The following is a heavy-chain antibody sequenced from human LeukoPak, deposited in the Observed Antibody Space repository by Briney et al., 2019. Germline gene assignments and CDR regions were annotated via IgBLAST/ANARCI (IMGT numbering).Heavy chain of an antibody. Sequence: ASVKVSCKASGYTFSSYYMHWVRQAPGQGLEWMGRINPSGTSTSYAQKFQGRVTVTRDTSTSTLYMELGSLTSEDTALNYCARAHTSAPGTLFDYWGQGTLVTVSS. CDR3: ARAHTSAPGTLFDY. CDR1: GYTFSSYY. CDR2: INPSGTST. D-gene: IGHD3-3*01. V-gene: IGHV1-46*01. J-gene: IGHJ4*02.